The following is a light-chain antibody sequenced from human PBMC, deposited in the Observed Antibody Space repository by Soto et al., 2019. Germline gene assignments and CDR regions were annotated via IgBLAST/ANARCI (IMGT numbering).Light chain of an antibody. CDR2: GAS. CDR1: QSVSSTS. J-gene: IGKJ5*01. Sequence: EVVATNCPGTMTLTKGERAKILRLASQSVSSTSLAWYQQKPGQTPRLLIYGASSRATGTPDRISGGGSGTHFTLTISRLEPEDFAVYYCQHCVTSSITFGQGTRLEIK. V-gene: IGKV3-20*01. CDR3: QHCVTSSIT.